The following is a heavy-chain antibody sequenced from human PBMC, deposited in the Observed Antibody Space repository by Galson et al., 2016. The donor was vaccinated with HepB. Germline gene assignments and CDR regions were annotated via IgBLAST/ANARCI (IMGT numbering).Heavy chain of an antibody. CDR1: GFFFSGRA. CDR3: ARDDYSGGRGSPDY. J-gene: IGHJ4*02. CDR2: INRYGATT. V-gene: IGHV3-23*01. D-gene: IGHD4/OR15-4a*01. Sequence: SLRLSCAASGFFFSGRAMSWVRQAPGKGLEWVSGINRYGATTGYAASVKGRFTISRDNSNNTLYLQMNRLTTEDTAVYYCARDDYSGGRGSPDYRGQGTLVTVSS.